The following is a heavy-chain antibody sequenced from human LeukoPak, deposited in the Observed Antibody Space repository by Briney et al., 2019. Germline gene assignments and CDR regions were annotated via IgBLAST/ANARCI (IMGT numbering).Heavy chain of an antibody. CDR2: IKQDGSDR. J-gene: IGHJ4*02. D-gene: IGHD6-19*01. CDR1: GFTFKNYR. CDR3: VRNLAVAGTCFDS. Sequence: PGGSLRLSCAASGFTFKNYRMSWVHQAPGTGLEWVANIKQDGSDRNYVTSVRGRFTISRDNAESSLYLQMNSLRAEDTALYYCVRNLAVAGTCFDSWGQGTLVTVSS. V-gene: IGHV3-7*03.